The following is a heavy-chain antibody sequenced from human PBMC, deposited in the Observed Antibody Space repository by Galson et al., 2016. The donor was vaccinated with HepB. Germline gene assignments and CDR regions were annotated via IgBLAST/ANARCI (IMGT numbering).Heavy chain of an antibody. CDR1: GGSISSDYY. Sequence: SETLSLTCIVSGGSISSDYYWGWIRQPPGRGLEWIGSIYSNEDTFYNPSLKSRVTISVDTPKNQFSLRLDSVTAADPGLYYCATGIVVAGKYYYHYMDVWGKGTTVTVSS. J-gene: IGHJ6*03. CDR3: ATGIVVAGKYYYHYMDV. V-gene: IGHV4-39*01. D-gene: IGHD6-19*01. CDR2: IYSNEDT.